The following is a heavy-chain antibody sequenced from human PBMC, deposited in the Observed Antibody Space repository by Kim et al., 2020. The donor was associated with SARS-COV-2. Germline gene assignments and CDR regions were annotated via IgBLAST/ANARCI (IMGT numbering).Heavy chain of an antibody. D-gene: IGHD3-9*01. J-gene: IGHJ3*01. CDR3: ARDLFYYDILTGSGLMPNQKSFGF. Sequence: GGSLRLSCAASGFTFSSYSMNWVRQAPGKGLEWVSSISSSSSYIYYADSVKGRFTISRDNAKNSLYLQMNSLRAEDTAVYYCARDLFYYDILTGSGLMPNQKSFGFWGQGTMV. V-gene: IGHV3-21*01. CDR2: ISSSSSYI. CDR1: GFTFSSYS.